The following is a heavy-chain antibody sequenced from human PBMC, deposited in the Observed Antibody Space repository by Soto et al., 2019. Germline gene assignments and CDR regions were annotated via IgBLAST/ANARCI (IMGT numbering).Heavy chain of an antibody. J-gene: IGHJ6*03. V-gene: IGHV3-33*01. CDR3: ARGGVAAAGKGYYYYYYMDV. D-gene: IGHD6-13*01. CDR1: GFTFSSYG. Sequence: QVQLVESGGGVVQPGRSLRLSCAASGFTFSSYGMHWVRQAPGKGLEWVAVIWYDGSNKYYADSVKGRFTISRDNSKNTLYLQMNSLRAEDTAVYYRARGGVAAAGKGYYYYYYMDVWGKGTTVTVSS. CDR2: IWYDGSNK.